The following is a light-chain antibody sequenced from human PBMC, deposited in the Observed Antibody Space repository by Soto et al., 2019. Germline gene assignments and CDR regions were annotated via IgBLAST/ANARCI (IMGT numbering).Light chain of an antibody. V-gene: IGKV3-15*01. CDR1: QSVSSN. CDR2: GAF. CDR3: QQYKYLPRT. Sequence: EIVMTQSPATLSVSPGERATLSCRASQSVSSNLAWYQQKPGQAPRLLIYGAFTRATGLPARFSGSGSGTEFTLTISGLQSEDSAVYYCQQYKYLPRTFGQGTKVEI. J-gene: IGKJ1*01.